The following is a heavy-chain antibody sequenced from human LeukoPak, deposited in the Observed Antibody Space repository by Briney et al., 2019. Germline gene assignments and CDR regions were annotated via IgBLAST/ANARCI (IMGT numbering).Heavy chain of an antibody. D-gene: IGHD3-22*01. Sequence: PGGSLRLSCAASGFTFSSYSMNWVRQAPGKGLEWVSSISSSSSYIYYADSVKGRFTISRDNAKNSLYLQMNSLRAEDTAVYYCARGPGSSGLDAFDIWGQGTMVTISS. J-gene: IGHJ3*02. CDR2: ISSSSSYI. CDR1: GFTFSSYS. CDR3: ARGPGSSGLDAFDI. V-gene: IGHV3-21*01.